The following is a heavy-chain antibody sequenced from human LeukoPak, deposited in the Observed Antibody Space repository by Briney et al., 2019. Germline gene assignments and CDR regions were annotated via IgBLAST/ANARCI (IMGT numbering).Heavy chain of an antibody. J-gene: IGHJ4*02. Sequence: GGSLRLSRAASGFTFSDYYISWIRQAPGKGLEWISYISSSGRTVDQADSVKGRITISRDNAKNSVYLQMNSLRADDTAVYYCARGGGYDSFDYWGQGTQVTVSS. CDR2: ISSSGRTV. CDR1: GFTFSDYY. D-gene: IGHD5-12*01. V-gene: IGHV3-11*01. CDR3: ARGGGYDSFDY.